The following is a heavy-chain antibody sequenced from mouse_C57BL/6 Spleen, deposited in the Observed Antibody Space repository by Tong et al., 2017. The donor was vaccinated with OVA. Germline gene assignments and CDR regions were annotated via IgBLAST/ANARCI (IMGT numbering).Heavy chain of an antibody. CDR1: GFTFSSYA. CDR3: ARDQGSNYDGWFAY. J-gene: IGHJ3*01. V-gene: IGHV5-4*01. CDR2: ISDGGSYT. D-gene: IGHD2-5*01. Sequence: EVQLQESGGGLVKPGGSLKLSCAASGFTFSSYAMSWVRQTPEKRLEWVATISDGGSYTYYPDNVKGRFTISRDNAKDNLYLQMSHLKSEDTAMYYCARDQGSNYDGWFAYWGQGTLITVSA.